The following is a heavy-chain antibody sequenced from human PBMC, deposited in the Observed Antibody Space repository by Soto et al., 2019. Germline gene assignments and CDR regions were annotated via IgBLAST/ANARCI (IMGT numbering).Heavy chain of an antibody. CDR1: GGSIISGDSY. CDR2: IYYSGST. J-gene: IGHJ4*02. Sequence: SETLSLTCTVSGGSIISGDSYWSWIRQRPGKGLEWIWNIYYSGSTYYNPSLKSPVTTSVDTSKNQFSLELSSVTAADTAVYYCARGSRYSYGYLFDYWGQGTLVTVSS. V-gene: IGHV4-31*02. CDR3: ARGSRYSYGYLFDY. D-gene: IGHD5-18*01.